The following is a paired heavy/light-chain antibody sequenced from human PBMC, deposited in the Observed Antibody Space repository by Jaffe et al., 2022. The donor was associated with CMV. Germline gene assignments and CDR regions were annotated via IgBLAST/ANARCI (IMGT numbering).Light chain of an antibody. J-gene: IGLJ1*01. CDR1: RSDVGSNKG. Sequence: QSALTQPPSVSGSPGQSVTISCTGTRSDVGSNKGVSWYQQPPGTAPKLIIYEINNRPSGVPDRFSGTKSGNTASLTISGLQAEDEADYYCSSYTSSNTYVFGTGTNVTVL. CDR2: EIN. V-gene: IGLV2-18*02. CDR3: SSYTSSNTYV.
Heavy chain of an antibody. CDR2: ISWDSGSK. J-gene: IGHJ3*02. V-gene: IGHV3-9*01. CDR3: VKRLSGDTRAFDI. Sequence: EVQLVESGGGLVQPGRSLRLSCAASGFTFGDYAIHWVRQRPGKGLEWVSGISWDSGSKVYADSVKGRFSVSRDNAWNSAYLQMNSLRLEDTALYYCVKRLSGDTRAFDIWGQGTMVTVSS. D-gene: IGHD2-21*01. CDR1: GFTFGDYA.